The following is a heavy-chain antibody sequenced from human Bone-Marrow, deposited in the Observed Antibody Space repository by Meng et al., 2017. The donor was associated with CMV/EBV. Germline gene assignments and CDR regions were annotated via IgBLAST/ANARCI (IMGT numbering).Heavy chain of an antibody. J-gene: IGHJ6*02. Sequence: SETLSLTCTVSGGSVSSGSYYWSWIWQPPGKGLEWIGYIYYSGSTNYNPSLKSRVTISVDTSKNQFSLKLSSVTAADTAVYYCARDRRIAAAVPYGMDVWVQGTTVTVSS. CDR1: GGSVSSGSYY. D-gene: IGHD6-13*01. V-gene: IGHV4-61*01. CDR3: ARDRRIAAAVPYGMDV. CDR2: IYYSGST.